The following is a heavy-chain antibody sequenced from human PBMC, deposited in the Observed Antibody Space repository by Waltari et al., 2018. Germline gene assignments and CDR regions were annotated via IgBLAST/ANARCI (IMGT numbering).Heavy chain of an antibody. V-gene: IGHV3-30*04. CDR3: ARDYCDRTNCHGMDV. Sequence: QVQLVESGGGVVQPGGSLRLSCAASQFTFSSYAIHWVRQGPGKGLVGVAVMSYNERNIDYVDSVKGRFTISRDNSKKMLYLQMNSLRAEDTAIYYCARDYCDRTNCHGMDVWGQGTTVTVSS. CDR2: MSYNERNI. CDR1: QFTFSSYA. J-gene: IGHJ6*02. D-gene: IGHD3-22*01.